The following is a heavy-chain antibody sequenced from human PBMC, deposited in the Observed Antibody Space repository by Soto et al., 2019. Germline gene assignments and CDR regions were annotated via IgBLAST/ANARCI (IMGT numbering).Heavy chain of an antibody. CDR3: ARGDISSGYSLDY. J-gene: IGHJ4*02. CDR1: GYTFTSYA. Sequence: QVQLVQSGAEVKKPGASVKVSCKASGYTFTSYAMHWVRQAPGQRLEWMGWINAGNGNTKYSQKFQGRVTITRDTSASTAYMELSSLRSEDTAVYYCARGDISSGYSLDYWGQGTLVTVSS. CDR2: INAGNGNT. D-gene: IGHD6-13*01. V-gene: IGHV1-3*01.